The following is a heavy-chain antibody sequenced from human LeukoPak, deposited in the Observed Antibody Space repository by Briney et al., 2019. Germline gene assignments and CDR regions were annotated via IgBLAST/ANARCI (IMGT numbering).Heavy chain of an antibody. Sequence: GGSLRLSCAAPGFTFSSYAMSWVRQAPGKGLEWVSSITANGGGTYYADSVKGRFSISRDNSRNTLYLQVTSLRAEDTAIYYCAKLTSDTMIRGVTADYWGQGTLVTVSS. CDR1: GFTFSSYA. V-gene: IGHV3-23*01. D-gene: IGHD3-10*01. J-gene: IGHJ4*02. CDR3: AKLTSDTMIRGVTADY. CDR2: ITANGGGT.